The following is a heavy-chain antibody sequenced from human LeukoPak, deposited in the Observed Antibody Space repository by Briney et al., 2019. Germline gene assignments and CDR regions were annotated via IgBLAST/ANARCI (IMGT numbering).Heavy chain of an antibody. V-gene: IGHV4-30-4*01. D-gene: IGHD6-19*01. Sequence: PSETLSLTCTVSGGSISSGDYYWSWIRQPPGKGLEWIGYFYYSGSTYYNPSLKSRVTISVDTSKNQFSLKLSSVTAADTAVYYCARDRLAVAGTDYYYYGMDVWGQGTTVTVSS. CDR1: GGSISSGDYY. J-gene: IGHJ6*02. CDR3: ARDRLAVAGTDYYYYGMDV. CDR2: FYYSGST.